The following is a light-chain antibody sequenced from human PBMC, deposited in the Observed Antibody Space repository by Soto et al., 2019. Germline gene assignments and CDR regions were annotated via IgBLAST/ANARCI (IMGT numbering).Light chain of an antibody. CDR3: QHRSNWPPYA. V-gene: IGKV3-11*01. Sequence: EIVLTQSPALSLSPGERATLSCRASQSVSSYLAWYQQKPGQAPRLLIYDASNRATGIPARFSGSGSGTDFTLTISSLQPEDFAVDYCQHRSNWPPYAFGQGTKLEIK. CDR2: DAS. CDR1: QSVSSY. J-gene: IGKJ2*01.